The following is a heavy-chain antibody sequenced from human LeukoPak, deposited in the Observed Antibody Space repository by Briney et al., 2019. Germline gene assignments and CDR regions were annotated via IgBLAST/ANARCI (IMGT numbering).Heavy chain of an antibody. J-gene: IGHJ3*01. CDR1: GDSISSWY. Sequence: SETLSLTCAVSGDSISSWYWIWIRQPPGRGLEWVGYISYGGSTNYNPSLKSRVTISVDTSTNQFSLKLSSVTAADTAVYYCARGIFGMVLNAFPLWGRETMVTVSS. D-gene: IGHD3-3*01. CDR2: ISYGGST. V-gene: IGHV4-59*01. CDR3: ARGIFGMVLNAFPL.